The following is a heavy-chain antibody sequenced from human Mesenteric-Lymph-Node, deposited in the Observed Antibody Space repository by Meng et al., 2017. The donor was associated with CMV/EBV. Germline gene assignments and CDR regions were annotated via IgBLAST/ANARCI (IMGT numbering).Heavy chain of an antibody. CDR3: ARHQRWLKSEGGFNY. CDR1: GGSFSGYY. CDR2: INHSGST. V-gene: IGHV4-34*01. D-gene: IGHD4-23*01. J-gene: IGHJ4*02. Sequence: QVQLHQLGEGLLEPSETLSLTCAVYGGSFSGYYWSWIRQPPGKGLEWIGEINHSGSTNYNPSLKSRVTISVDTSKNQFSLKLSSVTAADTAVYYCARHQRWLKSEGGFNYWGQGTLVTVSS.